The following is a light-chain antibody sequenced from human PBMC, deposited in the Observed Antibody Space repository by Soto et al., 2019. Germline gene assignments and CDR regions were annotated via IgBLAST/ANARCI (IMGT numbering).Light chain of an antibody. CDR1: SSDVGGYNY. V-gene: IGLV2-14*01. CDR2: DVS. Sequence: QSALTQPASMSGSPGQSITISCTGTSSDVGGYNYVSWYQQHPGNAPKLMIYDVSNRPSGVSKRFSGSKSGNTASLTISGLQAEDEADYYCSSYTSSSALYVFGTGTKVTVL. J-gene: IGLJ1*01. CDR3: SSYTSSSALYV.